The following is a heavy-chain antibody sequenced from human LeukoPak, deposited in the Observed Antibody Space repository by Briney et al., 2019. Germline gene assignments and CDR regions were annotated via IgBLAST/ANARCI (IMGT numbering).Heavy chain of an antibody. J-gene: IGHJ1*01. CDR3: ASEGERGFGYLH. CDR2: IKKEDGSEK. D-gene: IGHD5-18*01. V-gene: IGHV3-7*01. Sequence: PGGSLRLSCEASCFTFSKYWMSWVRQAPGKGLEWVANIKKEDGSEKNYVDSVKGRFIISRDNSKNSVFLQMSNLRAEDTAIYYCASEGERGFGYLHWGQGTLVTVPS. CDR1: CFTFSKYW.